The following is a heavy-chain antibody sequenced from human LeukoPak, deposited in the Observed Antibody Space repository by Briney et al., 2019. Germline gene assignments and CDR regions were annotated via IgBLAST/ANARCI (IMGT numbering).Heavy chain of an antibody. Sequence: GGSLRLSCAASGFTFSDYYMSWIRQAPGKGLEWVSYISSSGSTIYYADSAKGRFTISRDNAKNSLYLQMNSLRAEDTAVYYCARDPGSSGLTHYYYYGMDVWGQGTTVTVSS. CDR3: ARDPGSSGLTHYYYYGMDV. D-gene: IGHD5-12*01. CDR1: GFTFSDYY. J-gene: IGHJ6*02. V-gene: IGHV3-11*01. CDR2: ISSSGSTI.